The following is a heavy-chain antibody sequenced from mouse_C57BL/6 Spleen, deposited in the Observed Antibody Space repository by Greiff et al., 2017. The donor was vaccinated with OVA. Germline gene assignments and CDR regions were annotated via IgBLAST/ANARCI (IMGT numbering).Heavy chain of an antibody. CDR2: INPYNGGT. D-gene: IGHD2-12*01. Sequence: DVQLQESGPVLVKPGASVKMSCKASGYTFTDYYMNWVKQSHGKSLEWIGVINPYNGGTSYNQKFKGKATLTVDKSSSTAYMELNSLTSEDSAVYYCARNDGGFAYWGQGTLVTVSA. CDR3: ARNDGGFAY. V-gene: IGHV1-19*01. J-gene: IGHJ3*01. CDR1: GYTFTDYY.